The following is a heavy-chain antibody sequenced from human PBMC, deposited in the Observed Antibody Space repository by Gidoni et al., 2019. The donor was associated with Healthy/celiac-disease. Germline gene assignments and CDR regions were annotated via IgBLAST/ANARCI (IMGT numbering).Heavy chain of an antibody. CDR1: GGSFSGYY. CDR2: INHSGST. CDR3: ARGLVAARPSRGYFDY. D-gene: IGHD6-6*01. Sequence: QVQLQQWGAGLLKPSETLSLTCAVYGGSFSGYYWSWIRQPPGKGLEWMGEINHSGSTNYNPSLKRRVTISVDTSKNQFSLKLSSVTAADTAVYYCARGLVAARPSRGYFDYWGQGTLVTVSS. J-gene: IGHJ4*02. V-gene: IGHV4-34*01.